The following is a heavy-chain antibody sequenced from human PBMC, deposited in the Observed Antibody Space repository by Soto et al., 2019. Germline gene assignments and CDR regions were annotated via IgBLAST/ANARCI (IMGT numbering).Heavy chain of an antibody. CDR1: GGSISSGGYY. D-gene: IGHD3-22*01. Sequence: QVQLQESGPGLVKPSQTLSLTCTVSGGSISSGGYYWSWIRQHPGKGLEWIGYIYYSGRPYYNPSLKSRVIISVDTSKIQFSLTLSSVTAADTALYYCARPARSYDSRGYYYACFDSWVQGTLVTVSS. J-gene: IGHJ4*02. CDR3: ARPARSYDSRGYYYACFDS. CDR2: IYYSGRP. V-gene: IGHV4-31*03.